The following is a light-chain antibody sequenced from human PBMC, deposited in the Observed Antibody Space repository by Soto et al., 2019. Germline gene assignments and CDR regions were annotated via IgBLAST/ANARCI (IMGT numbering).Light chain of an antibody. CDR2: DAS. CDR3: QQRSNWPPYT. V-gene: IGKV3-11*01. CDR1: QSVSSY. Sequence: EIVLTQSPATLSLSPGERATLSCSASQSVSSYLAWYQQKPGQAPRLLIYDASNRATGIPARFSGSGSGTDFPLTISSLEPEAFAVYYCQQRSNWPPYTFGQGTKLEI. J-gene: IGKJ2*01.